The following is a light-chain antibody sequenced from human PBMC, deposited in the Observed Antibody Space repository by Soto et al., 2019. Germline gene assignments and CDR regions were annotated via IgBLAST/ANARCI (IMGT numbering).Light chain of an antibody. CDR2: SNN. CDR1: SSNIGSNT. V-gene: IGLV1-44*01. J-gene: IGLJ2*01. Sequence: QLVLTQPPSASGTPGQRVTISCSGSSSNIGSNTVNWYRQLPGTAPKLLIYSNNQRPSGVPDRFSGSKSGTSASLAISGLQSEDEADYHCAAWDDSLNGLVVFGGGTKVTVL. CDR3: AAWDDSLNGLVV.